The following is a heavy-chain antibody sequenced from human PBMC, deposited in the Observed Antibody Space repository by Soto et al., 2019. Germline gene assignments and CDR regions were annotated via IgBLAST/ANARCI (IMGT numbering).Heavy chain of an antibody. V-gene: IGHV1-18*04. J-gene: IGHJ6*02. CDR3: ARDGLSAAAGTGYCYYGMDV. CDR2: ISAYNGNT. D-gene: IGHD6-13*01. Sequence: GASVKVSCKASGYTFTSYGISWVRQAPGQGLEWMGWISAYNGNTNYAQKLQGRVTMTTDTSTSTAYMELRSLRSDDTAVYYCARDGLSAAAGTGYCYYGMDVWGQGTTVTVSS. CDR1: GYTFTSYG.